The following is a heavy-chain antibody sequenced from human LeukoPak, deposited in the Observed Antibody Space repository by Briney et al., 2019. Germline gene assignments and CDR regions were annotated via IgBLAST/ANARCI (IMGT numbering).Heavy chain of an antibody. CDR1: GFTFSSYW. CDR3: ARELYYYDSSGYYPFDY. J-gene: IGHJ4*02. Sequence: GGSLRLSCAASGFTFSSYWMHWVRQAPGKGLEWVSYISSSSSTIYYADSVKGRFTISRDNAKNSLYLQMNSLRAEDTAVYYCARELYYYDSSGYYPFDYWGQGTLVTVSS. V-gene: IGHV3-48*01. D-gene: IGHD3-22*01. CDR2: ISSSSSTI.